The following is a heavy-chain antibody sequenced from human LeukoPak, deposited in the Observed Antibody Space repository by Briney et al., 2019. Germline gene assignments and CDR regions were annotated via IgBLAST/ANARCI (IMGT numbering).Heavy chain of an antibody. D-gene: IGHD3-10*01. CDR3: SGGSGSYLYGMDV. J-gene: IGHJ6*02. V-gene: IGHV3-33*08. CDR2: IWYDGSNK. CDR1: GFTFSSYA. Sequence: GGSLRLSCAASGFTFSSYAMSWVRQAPGKGLEWVAVIWYDGSNKYYADSVKGRFTISRDNSKNTLYLQMNSLRAEDTAVYYCSGGSGSYLYGMDVWGQGTTVTVSS.